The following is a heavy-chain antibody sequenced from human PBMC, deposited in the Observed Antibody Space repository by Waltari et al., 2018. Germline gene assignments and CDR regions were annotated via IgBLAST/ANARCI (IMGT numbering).Heavy chain of an antibody. J-gene: IGHJ4*02. Sequence: QVQLVESGGGVAQPGRSLRLSCAASGLTFSSYGMHWVRQAPGKGLEWVAVIWYDGSNKSYADSVKGRFTISRDNSKNTLYLQMNSLRAEDTAVYYCMCFGESFDHWGQGILVTVSS. CDR3: MCFGESFDH. CDR1: GLTFSSYG. CDR2: IWYDGSNK. D-gene: IGHD3-10*01. V-gene: IGHV3-33*01.